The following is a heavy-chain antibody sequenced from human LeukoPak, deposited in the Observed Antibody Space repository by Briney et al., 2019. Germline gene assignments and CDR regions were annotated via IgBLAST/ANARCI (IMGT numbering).Heavy chain of an antibody. D-gene: IGHD6-13*01. Sequence: GGSLRLSCAASGFTFNSYAMSWVRQAPWERLQWVSGISDSGGNTYYADSVKGRFTISRDNSKNTLYLQMNSLRAEDTAVYYCAKDRRACWYCDDRDWGQGTLVTVSS. CDR1: GFTFNSYA. CDR2: ISDSGGNT. CDR3: AKDRRACWYCDDRD. J-gene: IGHJ4*02. V-gene: IGHV3-23*01.